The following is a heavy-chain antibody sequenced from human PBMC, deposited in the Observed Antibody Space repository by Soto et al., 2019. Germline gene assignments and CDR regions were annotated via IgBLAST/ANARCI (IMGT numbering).Heavy chain of an antibody. V-gene: IGHV3-21*01. CDR3: AREAHFYGRSDVFDI. CDR1: GFTFSIYS. J-gene: IGHJ3*02. Sequence: EVQLVESGGGLVKPGGSLRLSCAASGFTFSIYSMTWVRQSPGKGLEWVSSIDSSSNYIYYVDSVKGRFTTSRDNAENSVHLQMNSLRAEDTAVYYCAREAHFYGRSDVFDIWGQGTMVTVSS. D-gene: IGHD3-10*02. CDR2: IDSSSNYI.